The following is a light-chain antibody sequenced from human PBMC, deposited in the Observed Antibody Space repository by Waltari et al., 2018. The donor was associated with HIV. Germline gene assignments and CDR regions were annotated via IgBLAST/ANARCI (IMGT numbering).Light chain of an antibody. J-gene: IGLJ2*01. V-gene: IGLV3-19*01. Sequence: SSELTQDPAVSVALGQTVRITCQGDSLRSYYASWYQQKTGQAPVLVIYGKDNRPSGIPDRFAGSSAGNTASLTSAGAQAEDEADYYCSSRDSSGNHRVVFGGGTKVTVL. CDR1: SLRSYY. CDR3: SSRDSSGNHRVV. CDR2: GKD.